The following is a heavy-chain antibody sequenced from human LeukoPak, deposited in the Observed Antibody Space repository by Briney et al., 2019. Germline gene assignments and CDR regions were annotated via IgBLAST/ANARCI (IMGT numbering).Heavy chain of an antibody. CDR3: ARGARRPRDYDYVWGSYRPYYFDY. D-gene: IGHD3-16*02. V-gene: IGHV1-69*13. CDR2: IIPIFGTA. CDR1: GYTFTGYY. Sequence: ASVKVSCKAAGYTFTGYYMFWVRQAPGQGLEWMGGIIPIFGTANYAQKFQGRVTITADESTSTAYMELSSLRSEDTAVYYCARGARRPRDYDYVWGSYRPYYFDYWGQGTLVTVSS. J-gene: IGHJ4*02.